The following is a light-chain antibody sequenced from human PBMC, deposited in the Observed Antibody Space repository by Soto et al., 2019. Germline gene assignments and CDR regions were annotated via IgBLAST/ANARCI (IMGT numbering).Light chain of an antibody. J-gene: IGKJ3*01. CDR3: QQYDASPLT. Sequence: EIVLTQSPGTLSLSPGERATLSCRASQSLSTNSLAWYQQKPGQTPRLLIYAASTRDTDIPDRFNGSGSGTDFALTISRLEPEDFALSYCQQYDASPLTFGPRTKVDIK. CDR1: QSLSTNS. CDR2: AAS. V-gene: IGKV3-20*01.